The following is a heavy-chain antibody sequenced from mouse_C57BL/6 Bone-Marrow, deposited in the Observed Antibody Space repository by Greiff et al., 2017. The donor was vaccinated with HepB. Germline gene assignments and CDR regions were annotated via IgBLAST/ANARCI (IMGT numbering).Heavy chain of an antibody. J-gene: IGHJ4*01. D-gene: IGHD2-12*01. CDR1: GYSFTGYY. V-gene: IGHV1-42*01. CDR2: INPSTGGT. Sequence: VQLKESGPELVKPGASVKISCKASGYSFTGYYMNWVKQSPEKSLEWIGEINPSTGGTTYNQKFKAKATLTVDKSSSTAYMQLKSLTSEDSAVYYCARPYSYYYAMDYWGQGTSVTVSS. CDR3: ARPYSYYYAMDY.